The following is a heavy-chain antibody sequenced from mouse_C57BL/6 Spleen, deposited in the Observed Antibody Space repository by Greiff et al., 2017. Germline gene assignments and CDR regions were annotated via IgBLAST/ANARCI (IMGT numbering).Heavy chain of an antibody. D-gene: IGHD2-3*01. V-gene: IGHV1-82*01. CDR1: GYAFSSSW. J-gene: IGHJ2*01. Sequence: QVQLKQSGPELVKPGASVKISCKASGYAFSSSWMNWVKQRPGKGLEWIGRIYPGDGDTNYNGKFKGKATLTADKSSSTAYMQLSSLTSEDSAVYFCARSDDGYYEGYFDYWGQGTTLTVSS. CDR3: ARSDDGYYEGYFDY. CDR2: IYPGDGDT.